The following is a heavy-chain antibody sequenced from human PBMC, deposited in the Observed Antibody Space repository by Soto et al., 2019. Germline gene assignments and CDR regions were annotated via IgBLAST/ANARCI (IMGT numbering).Heavy chain of an antibody. Sequence: SGNLYITCAVHHGSRSGYYWNCIGLPSGKKLEWIGEIYDRGGANDNPSLKSRGTMSVGKSKNQFALKLNSGTAADTAVYYCARSLNRVATIRGSSSGPGRWGQGTLVTVS. CDR1: HGSRSGYY. CDR3: ARSLNRVATIRGSSSGPGR. CDR2: IYDRGGA. V-gene: IGHV4-34*01. J-gene: IGHJ1*01. D-gene: IGHD5-12*01.